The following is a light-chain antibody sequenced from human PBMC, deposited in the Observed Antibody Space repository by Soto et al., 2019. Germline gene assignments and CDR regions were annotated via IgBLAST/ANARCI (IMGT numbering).Light chain of an antibody. Sequence: EVGWTQSPGTLSLSPGERATLSCRASQSVSSSYLAWYQQKPGQAPRLLIHGASSRATGVPARFSGSGSGTYFTLTISSLHSEDFAFYYCHQDGSFGRGTLPAIK. J-gene: IGKJ5*01. CDR1: QSVSSSY. CDR3: HQDGS. V-gene: IGKV3-20*01. CDR2: GAS.